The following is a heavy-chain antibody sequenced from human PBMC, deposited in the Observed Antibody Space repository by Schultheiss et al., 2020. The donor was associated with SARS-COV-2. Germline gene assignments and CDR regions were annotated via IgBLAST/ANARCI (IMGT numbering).Heavy chain of an antibody. Sequence: GGSLRLSCAASGFTFSSYAMHWVRQAPGKGLEWVAVISYDGSNKYYADSVKGRFTISRDNSKNTLYLQMNSLRAEDTAVYYCAKDLARIAVAGTGDYWGQGTLVTVAS. CDR2: ISYDGSNK. J-gene: IGHJ4*02. CDR1: GFTFSSYA. CDR3: AKDLARIAVAGTGDY. D-gene: IGHD6-19*01. V-gene: IGHV3-30*01.